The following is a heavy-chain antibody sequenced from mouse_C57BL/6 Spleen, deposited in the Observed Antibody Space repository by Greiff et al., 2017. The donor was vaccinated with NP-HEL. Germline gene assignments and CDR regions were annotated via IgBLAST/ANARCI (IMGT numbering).Heavy chain of an antibody. V-gene: IGHV14-3*01. CDR3: ARWITTVVKGYAMDY. Sequence: VQLKQSVAELVRPGASVKLSCTASGFNIKNTYMHWVKQRPEQGLEWIGRIDPANGNTKYAPKFQGKATITADTSSNTAYLQLSSLTSEDTAIYYCARWITTVVKGYAMDYWGQGTSVTVSS. CDR2: IDPANGNT. D-gene: IGHD1-1*01. J-gene: IGHJ4*01. CDR1: GFNIKNTY.